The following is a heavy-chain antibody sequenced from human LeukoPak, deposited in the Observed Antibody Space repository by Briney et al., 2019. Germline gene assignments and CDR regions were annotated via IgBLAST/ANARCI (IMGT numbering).Heavy chain of an antibody. D-gene: IGHD5-12*01. V-gene: IGHV1-46*02. Sequence: ASVKVSCKASGYAFNNYYIHWVRLTPGQGLEWMGIINPSGGGTKYAQKFQGRVTMTRDTSTSTVYMELSSLRSEDTAVYYCARAGYLFDYWGQGTLVTIS. CDR1: GYAFNNYY. CDR3: ARAGYLFDY. CDR2: INPSGGGT. J-gene: IGHJ4*02.